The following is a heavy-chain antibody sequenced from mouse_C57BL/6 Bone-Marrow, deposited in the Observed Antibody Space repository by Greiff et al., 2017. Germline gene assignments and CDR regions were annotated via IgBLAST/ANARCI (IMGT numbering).Heavy chain of an antibody. CDR1: GYTFTSYG. D-gene: IGHD1-1*01. Sequence: QVQLQQSGAELARPGASVKLSCKASGYTFTSYGLSWVKQSTGQGLEWIGEIYPRSGNTYYNEKFKGKATLTADKSSSTAYMELRSLTSEDSAVYFCAREGYGSSYRRVRYYYAMDYWGQGTSVTVSS. J-gene: IGHJ4*01. CDR3: AREGYGSSYRRVRYYYAMDY. V-gene: IGHV1-81*01. CDR2: IYPRSGNT.